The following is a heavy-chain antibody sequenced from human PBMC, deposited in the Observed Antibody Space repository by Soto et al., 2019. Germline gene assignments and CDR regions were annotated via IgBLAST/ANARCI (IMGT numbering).Heavy chain of an antibody. J-gene: IGHJ5*02. CDR1: GFTFDDSA. V-gene: IGHV3-9*01. Sequence: EVQLVESGGGLVQPGRSLRISCAASGFTFDDSAMHWVRQAPGKGLEWVSGISWNSGSIGYADSVKGRFTISRDNAKNSLYLQMNSLRAEDTALYYCAKDMGSSRVNWFDPWGQGTLVTVSS. D-gene: IGHD6-13*01. CDR3: AKDMGSSRVNWFDP. CDR2: ISWNSGSI.